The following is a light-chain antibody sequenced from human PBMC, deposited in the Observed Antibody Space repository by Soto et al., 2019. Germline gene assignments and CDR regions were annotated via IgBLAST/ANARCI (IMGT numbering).Light chain of an antibody. CDR2: DAS. CDR3: QQRSNWPPIT. CDR1: QSVSSN. Sequence: EIVMTHSPATLSVSPGERATLSCRASQSVSSNLAWYQQRPGQAPRLLIYDASSRATGIPDRFGGSGSGTDFTLTISSLEPEDFAVYYCQQRSNWPPITFGQGTRLEIK. J-gene: IGKJ5*01. V-gene: IGKV3-11*01.